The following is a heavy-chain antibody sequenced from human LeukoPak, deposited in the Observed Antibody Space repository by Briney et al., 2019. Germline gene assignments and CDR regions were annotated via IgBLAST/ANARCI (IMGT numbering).Heavy chain of an antibody. CDR2: INDSGST. CDR1: GGSFSGYY. Sequence: WGTLSLTCAVYGGSFSGYYWSWIRQPPGKGLEWIGEINDSGSTNYNPSLKSRVTISVDTSKNQMSLKLSSVTAADTAVYYCASGAITMTRNWFDPWGQGTPVTVSS. CDR3: ASGAITMTRNWFDP. V-gene: IGHV4-34*01. J-gene: IGHJ5*02. D-gene: IGHD3-22*01.